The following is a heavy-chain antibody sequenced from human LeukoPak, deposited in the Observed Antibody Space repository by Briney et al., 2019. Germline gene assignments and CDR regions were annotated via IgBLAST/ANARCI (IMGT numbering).Heavy chain of an antibody. V-gene: IGHV3-7*03. D-gene: IGHD6-19*01. CDR3: ARMSGIAVAAIWISYFDY. CDR1: GFTFGACY. CDR2: IKQDGSEK. Sequence: GESLRLSCAASGFTFGACYMTWVRQAPGKGLEWVANIKQDGSEKYYVDSVKGRFAISRDNANNSLYLQMNSLRAEDTAVYYCARMSGIAVAAIWISYFDYWGQGTLVTVSS. J-gene: IGHJ4*02.